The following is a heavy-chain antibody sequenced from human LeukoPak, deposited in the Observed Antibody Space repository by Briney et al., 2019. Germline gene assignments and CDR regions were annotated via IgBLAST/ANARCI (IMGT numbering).Heavy chain of an antibody. CDR1: GGSFSGYY. Sequence: PSETLSLTCAVYGGSFSGYYWSWIRQPPGKGLEWIGEINHSGSTNYNPSLKSRVTISVDTSKNQFSLKLSSVTAADTAVYYCARADHQYGSGSYYYFDHWGQGTLVTVSS. CDR2: INHSGST. D-gene: IGHD3-10*01. CDR3: ARADHQYGSGSYYYFDH. J-gene: IGHJ4*02. V-gene: IGHV4-34*01.